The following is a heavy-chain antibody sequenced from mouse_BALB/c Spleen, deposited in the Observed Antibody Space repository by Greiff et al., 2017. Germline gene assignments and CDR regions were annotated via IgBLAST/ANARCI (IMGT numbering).Heavy chain of an antibody. Sequence: QVQLQQSGPELVKPGASVKLSCKASGYTFTSSWMHWAKQRPGQGLEWIGEIHPNSGNTNYNEKFKGKATLTVDTSSSTAYVDLSSLTSEDSAVYYCARDYYGSSYPAWFAYWGQGTLVTVSA. V-gene: IGHV1S130*01. D-gene: IGHD1-1*01. CDR1: GYTFTSSW. J-gene: IGHJ3*01. CDR2: IHPNSGNT. CDR3: ARDYYGSSYPAWFAY.